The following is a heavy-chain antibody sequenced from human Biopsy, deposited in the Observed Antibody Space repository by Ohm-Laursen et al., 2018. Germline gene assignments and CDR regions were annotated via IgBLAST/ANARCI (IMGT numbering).Heavy chain of an antibody. J-gene: IGHJ3*01. CDR2: IYNDVST. V-gene: IGHV4-61*01. D-gene: IGHD5-18*01. CDR3: ARGYAGLYEAFDF. CDR1: GASVSSGSYD. Sequence: SDTLSLTCTVSGASVSSGSYDWSWIRQPPGKGLEWTGNIYNDVSTKYNPSLRSRVTISADKSTNQFSLKLRSVTAADTAVYYCARGYAGLYEAFDFWGQGTVVTVAS.